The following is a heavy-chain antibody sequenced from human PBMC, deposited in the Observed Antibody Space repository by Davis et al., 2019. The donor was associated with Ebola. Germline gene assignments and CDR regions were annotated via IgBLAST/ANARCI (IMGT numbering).Heavy chain of an antibody. J-gene: IGHJ3*02. Sequence: GESLKISCAASGFTFSSYSMNWVRQAPGKGLEWVSYISSSSSTIYYADSVKGRFTISRDNSKNTLYLQMNSLRAEDTAVYYCARDTNIVVVMDAFDIWGQGTMVTVSS. D-gene: IGHD2-21*01. CDR2: ISSSSSTI. CDR3: ARDTNIVVVMDAFDI. CDR1: GFTFSSYS. V-gene: IGHV3-48*01.